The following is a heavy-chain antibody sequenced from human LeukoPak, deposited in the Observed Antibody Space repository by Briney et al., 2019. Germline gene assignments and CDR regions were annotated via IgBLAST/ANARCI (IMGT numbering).Heavy chain of an antibody. D-gene: IGHD1-7*01. J-gene: IGHJ5*02. Sequence: SETLSLTCTVSGYSISSGYYWGWIRQPPGKGLEWIGSIYHSGGTYYNPSLKSRVTISVDTSKNQFSLKLSSVTAADTAVYYCARDWDGRYNWNYIFDPWGQGTLVTVSS. CDR3: ARDWDGRYNWNYIFDP. CDR2: IYHSGGT. V-gene: IGHV4-38-2*02. CDR1: GYSISSGYY.